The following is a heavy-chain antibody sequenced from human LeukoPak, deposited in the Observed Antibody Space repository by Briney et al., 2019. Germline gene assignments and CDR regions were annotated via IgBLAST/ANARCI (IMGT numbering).Heavy chain of an antibody. CDR2: IRSDGSTI. D-gene: IGHD3-22*01. CDR1: GFTFSSYE. CDR3: ARVRGDSSGYGYYYYYMDV. J-gene: IGHJ6*03. Sequence: GGSLRLSCAASGFTFSSYEMNWVRQAPGKGLEWVAFIRSDGSTIYSADSVKGRFTISRDNAKNLLHLQMNSLRAEDTAVYYCARVRGDSSGYGYYYYYMDVWGKGTTVTISS. V-gene: IGHV3-48*03.